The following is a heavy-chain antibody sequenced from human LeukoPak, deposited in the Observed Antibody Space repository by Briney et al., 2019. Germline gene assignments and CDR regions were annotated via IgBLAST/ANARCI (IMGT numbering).Heavy chain of an antibody. D-gene: IGHD1-26*01. Sequence: GESLKISCKGSGYSFTSYWIGWVRQMPGKGLEWMGIIYPGDSDTRYSPSFQGQVTVSADKSIRTAYLQWSSLKASDTAMYYCARTLVGAASNFNYWGQGTLVTVSS. CDR2: IYPGDSDT. V-gene: IGHV5-51*01. J-gene: IGHJ4*02. CDR1: GYSFTSYW. CDR3: ARTLVGAASNFNY.